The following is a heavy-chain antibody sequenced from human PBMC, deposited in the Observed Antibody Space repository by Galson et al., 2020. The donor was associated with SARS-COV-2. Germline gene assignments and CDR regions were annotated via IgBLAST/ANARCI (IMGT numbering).Heavy chain of an antibody. CDR1: GFTFSSYA. CDR3: ARGVSILGSYYQY. CDR2: ISYDGSNQ. V-gene: IGHV3-30*04. J-gene: IGHJ4*02. Sequence: GGSLRLSCAASGFTFSSYALHWVRQAPGKGLEWVAAISYDGSNQGYVDSLKGRFTISRDNSKNTLYLQMNSLSAEDTAVYYCARGVSILGSYYQYWGQGTLVTVSS. D-gene: IGHD3-10*01.